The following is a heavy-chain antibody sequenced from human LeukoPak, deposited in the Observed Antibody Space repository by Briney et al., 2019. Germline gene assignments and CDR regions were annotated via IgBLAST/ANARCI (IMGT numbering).Heavy chain of an antibody. CDR2: LRKDATYS. Sequence: GGSLRLSCAASGFPFSSYGMYWVRQTPDKGLQWVAYLRKDATYSNYADSVRGRFTISRDNSKNTLDLQMSSLRVEETAVYYCASGXPTRGTLDYWGQGTLVTVSS. CDR1: GFPFSSYG. CDR3: ASGXPTRGTLDY. D-gene: IGHD1-26*01. V-gene: IGHV3-30*02. J-gene: IGHJ4*02.